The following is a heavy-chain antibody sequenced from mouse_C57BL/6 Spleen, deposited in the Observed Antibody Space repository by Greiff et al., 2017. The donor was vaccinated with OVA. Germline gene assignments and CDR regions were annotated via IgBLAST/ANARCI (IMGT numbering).Heavy chain of an antibody. CDR3: ARDRYYGSSYGYFDY. CDR2: ISDGGSYT. Sequence: EVKLVESGGGLVKPGGSLKLSCAASGFTFSSYAMSWVRQTPEKRLEWVATISDGGSYTYYPDNVKGRFTISRDNAKNNLYLQMSHLKSEDTAMYYCARDRYYGSSYGYFDYWGQGTTRTVSS. V-gene: IGHV5-4*01. CDR1: GFTFSSYA. J-gene: IGHJ2*01. D-gene: IGHD1-1*01.